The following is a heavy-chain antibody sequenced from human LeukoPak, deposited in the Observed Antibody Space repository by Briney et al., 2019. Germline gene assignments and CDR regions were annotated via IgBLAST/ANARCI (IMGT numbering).Heavy chain of an antibody. Sequence: GGSLRLSCAASGFTVSSSYMSWVRQAPGKGLEWVSVIYSGGSTYYADSVKGRFTISRDNSKNTMYLQMNSLRAEDTDVNYWARPSYGCNDYYYYGMDVWGQGTGVTV. V-gene: IGHV3-66*04. CDR3: ARPSYGCNDYYYYGMDV. CDR2: IYSGGST. J-gene: IGHJ6*02. CDR1: GFTVSSSY. D-gene: IGHD4-23*01.